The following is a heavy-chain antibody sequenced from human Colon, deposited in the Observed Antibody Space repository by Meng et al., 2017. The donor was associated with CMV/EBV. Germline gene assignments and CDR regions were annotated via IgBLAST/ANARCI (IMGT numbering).Heavy chain of an antibody. CDR2: ITNYNDNS. Sequence: ASVKVSCKASGYTFSSSGINWVRQAPGQGREWMGWITNYNDNSNYAQNFQGRVTMTTDTSTSTAYMELRSLRSDDTAVYYCASSSLGFWSGYDVKLGDGFDVWGQGTTVTVSS. D-gene: IGHD3-3*01. J-gene: IGHJ6*02. CDR3: ASSSLGFWSGYDVKLGDGFDV. CDR1: GYTFSSSG. V-gene: IGHV1-18*01.